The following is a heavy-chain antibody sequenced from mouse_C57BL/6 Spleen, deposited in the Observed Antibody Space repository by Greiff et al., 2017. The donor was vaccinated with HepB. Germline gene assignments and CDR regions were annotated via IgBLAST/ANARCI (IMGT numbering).Heavy chain of an antibody. CDR3: ANAYYSNYGWYFDV. Sequence: VQLQQSGPELVKPGASVKISCKASGYAFSSSWMNWVKQRPGKGLEWIGRIYPGDGDTNYNGKFKGKATLTADKSSSTAYMQLSSLTSEDSAVYFCANAYYSNYGWYFDVWGTGTTVTVSS. CDR2: IYPGDGDT. J-gene: IGHJ1*03. CDR1: GYAFSSSW. V-gene: IGHV1-82*01. D-gene: IGHD2-5*01.